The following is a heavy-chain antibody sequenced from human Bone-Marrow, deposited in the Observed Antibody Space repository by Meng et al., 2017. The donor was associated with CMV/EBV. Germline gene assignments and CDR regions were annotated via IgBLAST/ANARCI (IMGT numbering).Heavy chain of an antibody. CDR3: ARDLDTIFRYGMDV. Sequence: GGSLRLSCAASGFSFSTYGMNWVRQAPGKGLELVSCISSSSSYIYNADSVKGRFTISRDHAKNSLYLQMSSLRAEDTAVYYCARDLDTIFRYGMDVWGQGTTVTVSS. J-gene: IGHJ6*02. D-gene: IGHD3-3*01. V-gene: IGHV3-21*01. CDR1: GFSFSTYG. CDR2: ISSSSSYI.